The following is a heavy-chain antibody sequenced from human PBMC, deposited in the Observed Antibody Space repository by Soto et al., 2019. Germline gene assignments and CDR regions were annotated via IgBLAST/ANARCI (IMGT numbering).Heavy chain of an antibody. J-gene: IGHJ5*02. CDR3: ARDQGHYCSGGSCYIGWFDP. Sequence: GASVKVSCKASGYTFTSYGISWVRQAPGQGLEWMGWISAYNGNTNYAQKLQGRVTMTTDTSTSTAYMELRSLRSDDTAVYYCARDQGHYCSGGSCYIGWFDPWGQGTLVTVSS. D-gene: IGHD2-15*01. V-gene: IGHV1-18*01. CDR1: GYTFTSYG. CDR2: ISAYNGNT.